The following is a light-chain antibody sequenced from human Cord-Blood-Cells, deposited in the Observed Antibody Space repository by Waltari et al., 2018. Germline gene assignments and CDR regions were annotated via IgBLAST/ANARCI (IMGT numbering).Light chain of an antibody. Sequence: EIVFTQSPGTLSLSPGEIATLSCRASQSVSSSYLAWYQQKPGQAPRLLIYGASSRATGIPDRFSGSGSATDFTLTISRLEPEDFAVYYCQQYGSSRTFGQGTKVEIK. CDR2: GAS. CDR3: QQYGSSRT. CDR1: QSVSSSY. J-gene: IGKJ1*01. V-gene: IGKV3-20*01.